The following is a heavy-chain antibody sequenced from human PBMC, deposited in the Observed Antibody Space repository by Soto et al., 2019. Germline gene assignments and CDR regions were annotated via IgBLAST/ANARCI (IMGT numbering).Heavy chain of an antibody. J-gene: IGHJ4*02. Sequence: SVKVSCKASGGTFSSYAISWVRQAPGQGLEWMGGIIPIFGTANYAQKFQGRVTITADESTSTAYMELSSLRSEDTAVYYCARVNVGWDSSGYYFDYWGQGTLVTV. CDR1: GGTFSSYA. CDR2: IIPIFGTA. CDR3: ARVNVGWDSSGYYFDY. V-gene: IGHV1-69*13. D-gene: IGHD3-22*01.